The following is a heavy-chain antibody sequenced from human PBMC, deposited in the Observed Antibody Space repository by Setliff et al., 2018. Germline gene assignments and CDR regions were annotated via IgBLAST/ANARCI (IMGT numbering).Heavy chain of an antibody. CDR2: IYHSGST. V-gene: IGHV4-38-2*02. D-gene: IGHD3-22*01. Sequence: LSLTCTVSGYSISSGYYWGWIRQPPGKGLEWIGSIYHSGSTYYNPSLKSRVTISVDTSKNQFSLKLSPVTAADTAVYYCARAVLVVDAEDYWGQGTLVTVSS. J-gene: IGHJ4*02. CDR3: ARAVLVVDAEDY. CDR1: GYSISSGYY.